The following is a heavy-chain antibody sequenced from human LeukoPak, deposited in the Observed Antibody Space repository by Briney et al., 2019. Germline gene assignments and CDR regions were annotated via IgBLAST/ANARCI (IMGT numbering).Heavy chain of an antibody. V-gene: IGHV4-34*01. CDR1: GGSLSPHY. CDR2: INHSGST. CDR3: ARQEPRWFDP. J-gene: IGHJ5*02. Sequence: PSETLSLTCAVYGGSLSPHYWSWIRQPPGKGLEWIGEINHSGSTNYNPSLKSRVSISVDTSKNQFSLRLTSVTAADTAVYYCARQEPRWFDPWGQGTLVTVSS. D-gene: IGHD1-14*01.